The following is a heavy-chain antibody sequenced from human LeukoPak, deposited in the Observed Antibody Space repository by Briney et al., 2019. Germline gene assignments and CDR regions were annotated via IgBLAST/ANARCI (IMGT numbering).Heavy chain of an antibody. V-gene: IGHV4-31*03. D-gene: IGHD6-13*01. CDR2: IYYSGGT. CDR1: GGSISSGGYY. CDR3: ARGQQLGPYYFDY. Sequence: SQTLSLTCTVYGGSISSGGYYWSWIRQHPEKGLEWIGYIYYSGGTYYNPSLKTRVTISVDTSKNQFSLNLSYVTAADTAVYYCARGQQLGPYYFDYWGQGTLVTVSS. J-gene: IGHJ4*02.